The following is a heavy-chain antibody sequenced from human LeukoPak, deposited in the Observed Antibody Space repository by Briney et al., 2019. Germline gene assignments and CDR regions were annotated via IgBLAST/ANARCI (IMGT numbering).Heavy chain of an antibody. D-gene: IGHD1-26*01. CDR1: GGSIRSSSYY. V-gene: IGHV4-39*01. CDR3: ASVRSGSHYFDY. Sequence: KPSETLSLTCSVSGGSIRSSSYYWGWIRQPPGKGLEWIGTIYESGSTYYNPSLKSRVTISVDTSKNQFSLKLSSVTAADTAVYYCASVRSGSHYFDYWGQGTLVTVSS. CDR2: IYESGST. J-gene: IGHJ4*02.